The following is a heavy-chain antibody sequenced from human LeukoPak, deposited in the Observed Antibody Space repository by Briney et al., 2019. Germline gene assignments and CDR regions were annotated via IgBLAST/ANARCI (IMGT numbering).Heavy chain of an antibody. CDR2: ISGSGGST. CDR3: AKSAAYFDSSDHQPLAIYYFDS. D-gene: IGHD3-22*01. CDR1: RFTFWSYA. Sequence: GGSLRLSCAASRFTFWSYAMSWVRQAPGKGLEWVSAISGSGGSTYYADSVKGRFTISRDNSKNTLYLQMNSLRAEDTAVYYCAKSAAYFDSSDHQPLAIYYFDSWGQGTRVTVSS. V-gene: IGHV3-23*01. J-gene: IGHJ4*02.